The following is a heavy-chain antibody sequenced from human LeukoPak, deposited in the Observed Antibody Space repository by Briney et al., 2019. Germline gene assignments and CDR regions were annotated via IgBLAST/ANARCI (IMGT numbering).Heavy chain of an antibody. CDR2: ISGSGGST. J-gene: IGHJ4*02. D-gene: IGHD3-22*01. CDR1: GFTFSSYA. V-gene: IGHV3-23*01. CDR3: AKGFYYDSSGNFDY. Sequence: GGSLRLSCAASGFTFSSYAMSWVCQAPGKGLEWVSAISGSGGSTYYADSVKGRFTISRDNSKNTLYLQMNSLRAEDTAVYYCAKGFYYDSSGNFDYWGQGTLVTVSS.